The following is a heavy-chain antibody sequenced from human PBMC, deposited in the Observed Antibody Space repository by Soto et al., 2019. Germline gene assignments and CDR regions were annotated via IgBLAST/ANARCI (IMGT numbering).Heavy chain of an antibody. V-gene: IGHV1-18*01. CDR1: GYTFTSYG. J-gene: IGHJ6*02. CDR3: ERVGIGIYYYAGMDV. D-gene: IGHD2-21*01. CDR2: ISGYNGNI. Sequence: QVQLVQSGVEVKKPGASVKVSCKTSGYTFTSYGISWVRQAPGQGLEWMGWISGYNGNINYAQKVQGRVSMTKDTSTSTAYTELRSLRSDDSAVYYCERVGIGIYYYAGMDVWGQGTTVTVSS.